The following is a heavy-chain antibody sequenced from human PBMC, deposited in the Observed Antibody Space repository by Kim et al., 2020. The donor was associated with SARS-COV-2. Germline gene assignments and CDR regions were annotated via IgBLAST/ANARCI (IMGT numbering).Heavy chain of an antibody. D-gene: IGHD6-13*01. Sequence: TYYADTGKGRFTISRDNSKNTLYLHMNSLRAEDTAVYYCAKDFSSWYYYYGMDVWGQGTTVTVSS. CDR2: T. V-gene: IGHV3-23*01. J-gene: IGHJ6*02. CDR3: AKDFSSWYYYYGMDV.